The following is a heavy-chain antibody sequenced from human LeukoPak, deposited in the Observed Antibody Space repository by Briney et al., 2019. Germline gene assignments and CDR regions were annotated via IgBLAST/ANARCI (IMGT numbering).Heavy chain of an antibody. CDR3: ARDSQEFFQH. V-gene: IGHV3-43*02. CDR2: ISGDGGST. CDR1: GFTFDNYA. Sequence: YPGGSLRLSCAASGFTFDNYAIHWVRHAPGKGLEWVSLISGDGGSTYYADSMKGRFTISRDNSKNSLYLQMNSLRTEDTALYYCARDSQEFFQHWGQGTLVTVSS. J-gene: IGHJ1*01.